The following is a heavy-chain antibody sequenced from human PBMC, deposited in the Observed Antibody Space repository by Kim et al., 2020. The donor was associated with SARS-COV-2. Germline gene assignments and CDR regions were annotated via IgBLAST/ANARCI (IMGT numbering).Heavy chain of an antibody. Sequence: GGSLRLSCAASGFTFSSYAMSWVRQAPGKGLEWVSAISGSGGSTYYADSVKGRFTISRDNSKNTLYLQMNSLRAEDTAVYYCAKADTIVVVITIDYWGQGTLVTVSS. D-gene: IGHD3-22*01. CDR3: AKADTIVVVITIDY. CDR1: GFTFSSYA. CDR2: ISGSGGST. V-gene: IGHV3-23*01. J-gene: IGHJ4*02.